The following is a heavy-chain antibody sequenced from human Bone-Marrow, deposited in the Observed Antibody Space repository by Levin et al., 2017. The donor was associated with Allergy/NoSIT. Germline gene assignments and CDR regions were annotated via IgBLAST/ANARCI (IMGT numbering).Heavy chain of an antibody. CDR2: INTNTGNP. Sequence: GESLKISCKASGYTFTHYPMNWVRQAPGQGLEWMGWINTNTGNPTYVQGFTGRFVFSLDTSVSTAYLQISSLEPEDTAVYYCARDRVTEARRSGNYRPLAYWGQGTLVTVSS. J-gene: IGHJ4*02. D-gene: IGHD3-22*01. CDR1: GYTFTHYP. CDR3: ARDRVTEARRSGNYRPLAY. V-gene: IGHV7-4-1*02.